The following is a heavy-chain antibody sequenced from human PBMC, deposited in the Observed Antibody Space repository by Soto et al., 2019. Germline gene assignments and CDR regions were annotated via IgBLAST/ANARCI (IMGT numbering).Heavy chain of an antibody. CDR2: ISGSGGST. J-gene: IGHJ4*02. V-gene: IGHV3-23*01. D-gene: IGHD6-13*01. CDR1: GSTFSSYA. Sequence: PGGSLRLSCAASGSTFSSYAMSWVRQAPGKGLEWVSAISGSGGSTYYADSVKGRFTISRDNSKNTLYLQMNSLRAEDTAVYYCAKVIAAAGTVPYYFDYWGQGTLVTVSS. CDR3: AKVIAAAGTVPYYFDY.